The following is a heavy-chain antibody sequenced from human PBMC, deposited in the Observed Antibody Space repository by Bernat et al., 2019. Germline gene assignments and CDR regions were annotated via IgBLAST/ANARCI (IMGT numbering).Heavy chain of an antibody. CDR3: EKELGSHLPFDY. V-gene: IGHV3-23*01. Sequence: EVQLLESGGGLVQPGGSLRLSCAASGVTFSSYGMGWVRQAPGKGLDWVSAVSGSGSNTYYADSVKGRFTISRDNFKNTLYLQMKRLRAEDTAVCYCEKELGSHLPFDYWGQVILVAVSS. D-gene: IGHD3-3*02. J-gene: IGHJ4*02. CDR2: VSGSGSNT. CDR1: GVTFSSYG.